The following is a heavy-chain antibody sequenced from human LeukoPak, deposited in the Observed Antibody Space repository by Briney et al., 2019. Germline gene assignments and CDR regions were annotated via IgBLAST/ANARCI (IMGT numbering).Heavy chain of an antibody. CDR2: ISYDGSNK. D-gene: IGHD2-2*01. Sequence: GRSLRLSCTASGFTFSSYAMHWVRQAPGKGLEWVAVISYDGSNKYYADFVKGRFTISRDNSKNTLYLQMNSLRAEDTAVYYCARDYCSSTSCSSLYYYYYMDVWGKGTTVTVSS. J-gene: IGHJ6*03. CDR3: ARDYCSSTSCSSLYYYYYMDV. V-gene: IGHV3-30-3*01. CDR1: GFTFSSYA.